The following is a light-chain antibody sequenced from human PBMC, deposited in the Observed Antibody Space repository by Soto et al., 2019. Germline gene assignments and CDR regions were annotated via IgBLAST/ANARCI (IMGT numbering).Light chain of an antibody. CDR2: DAS. CDR1: QTVNSF. J-gene: IGKJ5*01. CDR3: QQRANWPPIT. Sequence: EIVLTQSPATLSLSPGERATLSCRASQTVNSFLAWYQQRPGQAPRLLIYDASNRATGVPARFSGSGYGTDFTLTISSLEPEDFAVYYCQQRANWPPITFGQGTRLEI. V-gene: IGKV3-11*01.